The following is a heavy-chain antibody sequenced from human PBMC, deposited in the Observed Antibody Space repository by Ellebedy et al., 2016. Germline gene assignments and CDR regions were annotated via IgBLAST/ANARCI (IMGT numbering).Heavy chain of an antibody. D-gene: IGHD3-3*01. Sequence: GESLKISCAASGFTFNDYAMTWVRQAPGKELEWVSTVSTSGGSTYYAASVEGRFTISRDNSKNTVYLQMDSLRAEDTAFYYRTKGGGVIRRYFDYWGQGTLVTVSS. CDR3: TKGGGVIRRYFDY. CDR2: VSTSGGST. CDR1: GFTFNDYA. J-gene: IGHJ4*02. V-gene: IGHV3-23*01.